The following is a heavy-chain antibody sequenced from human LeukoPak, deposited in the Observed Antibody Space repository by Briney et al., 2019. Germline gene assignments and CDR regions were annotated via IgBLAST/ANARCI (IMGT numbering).Heavy chain of an antibody. Sequence: GGSLRLSCAASGFTFSSYWMSWVRQAPGKGLEWVGRIKSKTDGGTTDYAAPVKGRFTISRDDSKNTLYLQMNSLKTEDTAVYYCYRAYSHRLYYGMDVWGQGTTVTVSS. CDR3: YRAYSHRLYYGMDV. J-gene: IGHJ6*02. D-gene: IGHD5-18*01. CDR2: IKSKTDGGTT. CDR1: GFTFSSYW. V-gene: IGHV3-15*01.